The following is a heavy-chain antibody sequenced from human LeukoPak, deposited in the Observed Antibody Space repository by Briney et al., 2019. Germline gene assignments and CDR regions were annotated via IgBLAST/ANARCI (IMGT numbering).Heavy chain of an antibody. CDR2: IHYSGGT. V-gene: IGHV4-39*01. CDR1: GGSISSSSCY. D-gene: IGHD6-19*01. Sequence: SETLSLTCTVSGGSISSSSCYWRWVRQPPGKGLEWIASIHYSGGTFYSPSLKSRVTISVDTSKSQFSLELTSVTAADTAVYYCARRGSGLDWFDPWGQGTLVTVSS. CDR3: ARRGSGLDWFDP. J-gene: IGHJ5*02.